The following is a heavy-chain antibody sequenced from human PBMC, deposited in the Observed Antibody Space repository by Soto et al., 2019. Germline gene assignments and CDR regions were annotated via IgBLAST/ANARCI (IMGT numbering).Heavy chain of an antibody. D-gene: IGHD4-17*01. V-gene: IGHV3-30*18. J-gene: IGHJ4*02. CDR1: GFTMRSYG. CDR2: LSYDGNDK. CDR3: AKDGHNGDPHDH. Sequence: QVQMVESGGGVVQPGRSLRLSCVVSGFTMRSYGMYWVRQAPGKGLEWVSTLSYDGNDKSYADSVKGRFTISRDESKKTLYQQMNRLRTEDTAIYYCAKDGHNGDPHDHLGQGTLVTVSS.